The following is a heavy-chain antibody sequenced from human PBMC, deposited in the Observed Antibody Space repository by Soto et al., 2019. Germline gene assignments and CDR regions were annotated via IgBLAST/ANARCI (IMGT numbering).Heavy chain of an antibody. CDR1: GLSLSNRGVG. CDR3: ARRRPDEARYWYFDL. V-gene: IGHV2-5*02. Sequence: SGPTLVKPTQTLKLTCTFSGLSLSNRGVGVGWIRQPPGKALEWLSLIYWDDDKRSSPYLKNRLTNTKETAKNQVVLTMPHMDPVDTATYYCARRRPDEARYWYFDLWGRGPLVTVSS. J-gene: IGHJ2*01. CDR2: IYWDDDK.